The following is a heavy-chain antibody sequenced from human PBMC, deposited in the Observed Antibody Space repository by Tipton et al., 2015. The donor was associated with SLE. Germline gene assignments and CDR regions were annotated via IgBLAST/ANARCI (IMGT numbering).Heavy chain of an antibody. Sequence: SLRLSCAASGFIFNQYPIHWVRQAPGKGLEWVGIIRSDGSYKYYADSVKGRFTISGDNSQNTVYLQMNSLRVEDMAMYYCARIKTMSLGDAFDIWGQGTMVTVSS. CDR1: GFIFNQYP. J-gene: IGHJ3*02. CDR3: ARIKTMSLGDAFDI. V-gene: IGHV3-30*02. D-gene: IGHD2-15*01. CDR2: IRSDGSYK.